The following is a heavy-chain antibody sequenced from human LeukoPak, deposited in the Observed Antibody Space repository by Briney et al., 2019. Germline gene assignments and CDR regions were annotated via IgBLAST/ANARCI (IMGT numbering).Heavy chain of an antibody. CDR2: ISGSGGST. Sequence: GGSLTLSCAVSGFTFSSYAMSWVRQAPGKGLEWVSAISGSGGSTYYADSVKGRFTISRDNSKNTLYLQMNSLRAEDTAVYYCAKDGATTVTTPRGWGYWGQGTLVTVSS. CDR3: AKDGATTVTTPRGWGY. J-gene: IGHJ4*02. CDR1: GFTFSSYA. V-gene: IGHV3-23*01. D-gene: IGHD4-17*01.